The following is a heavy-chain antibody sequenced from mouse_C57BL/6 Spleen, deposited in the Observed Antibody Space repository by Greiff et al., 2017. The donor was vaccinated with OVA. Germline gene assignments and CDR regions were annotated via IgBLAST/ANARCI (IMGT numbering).Heavy chain of an antibody. CDR2: IYPGSGNT. J-gene: IGHJ4*01. CDR3: ARRPGAMDY. CDR1: GYTFTDYY. Sequence: VKVVESGAELVRPGASVKLSCKASGYTFTDYYINWVKQRPGQGLEWIARIYPGSGNTYYNEKFKGKATLTAEKSSSTAYMQLSSLTSEDSAVYFCARRPGAMDYWGQGTSVTVSS. V-gene: IGHV1-76*01.